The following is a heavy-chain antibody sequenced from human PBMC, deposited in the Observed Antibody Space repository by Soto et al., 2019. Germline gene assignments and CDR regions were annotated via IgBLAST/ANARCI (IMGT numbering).Heavy chain of an antibody. CDR2: ISSRSSYI. D-gene: IGHD6-13*01. CDR1: GFTFSAYS. Sequence: GGSLRLSCAASGFTFSAYSFNWVRQAPGKGLEWVASISSRSSYIYYADSVRGRFTISRDNSKNTLYLQMNSLRAEDTAVYYCARDPSLDSQVPSAAFDYWGQGTLVTVSS. CDR3: ARDPSLDSQVPSAAFDY. J-gene: IGHJ4*02. V-gene: IGHV3-21*01.